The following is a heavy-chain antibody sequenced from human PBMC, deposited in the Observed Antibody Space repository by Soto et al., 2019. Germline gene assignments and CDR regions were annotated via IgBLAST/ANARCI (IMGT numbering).Heavy chain of an antibody. CDR3: AAEGFPYYVMDV. CDR2: ISSTSTYI. V-gene: IGHV3-21*04. CDR1: GFLFNSYG. J-gene: IGHJ6*02. Sequence: PGGSLRLSCAASGFLFNSYGMNWVRLSPGRGLEWISSISSTSTYIEYADSVKGRFIISRDMSTSTAYMELSSLRSEDTAVYYCAAEGFPYYVMDVWGQGTTVTVSS. D-gene: IGHD2-21*01.